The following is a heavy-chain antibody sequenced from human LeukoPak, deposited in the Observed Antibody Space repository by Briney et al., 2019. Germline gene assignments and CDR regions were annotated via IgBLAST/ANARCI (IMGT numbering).Heavy chain of an antibody. CDR1: GFTFSSYG. V-gene: IGHV3-33*01. Sequence: GGSLRLSCATSGFTFSSYGMHWVRQAPGKGLEWVAVIWYDGSNKYYADSVKGRFTISRDNSKNTLYLQMNSLRAEDTAVYYCARDGDYYDSSGDDCYYYGMDVWGQGTTVTVSS. CDR3: ARDGDYYDSSGDDCYYYGMDV. CDR2: IWYDGSNK. D-gene: IGHD3-22*01. J-gene: IGHJ6*02.